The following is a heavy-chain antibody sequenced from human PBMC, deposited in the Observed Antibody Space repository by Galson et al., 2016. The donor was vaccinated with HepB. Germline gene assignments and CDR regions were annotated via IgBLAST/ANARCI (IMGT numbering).Heavy chain of an antibody. Sequence: SLRLSCAASGLTFSSEWMHWVRQAPGKGPVWVSYINTDGSDTGNADSVKGRFTTFRDNVKNTLYLQMNSLRAEDTAVYYCARVKWKNGLDIWGQGTMVTVSS. J-gene: IGHJ3*02. CDR3: ARVKWKNGLDI. CDR2: INTDGSDT. CDR1: GLTFSSEW. D-gene: IGHD1/OR15-1a*01. V-gene: IGHV3-74*01.